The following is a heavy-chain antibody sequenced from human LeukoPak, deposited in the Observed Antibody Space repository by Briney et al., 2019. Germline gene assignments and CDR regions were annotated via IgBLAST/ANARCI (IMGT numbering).Heavy chain of an antibody. D-gene: IGHD4-17*01. J-gene: IGHJ4*02. CDR2: INQSGST. CDR1: SGSLSGYY. V-gene: IGHV4-34*01. CDR3: ARGDLTTVTAFDY. Sequence: SETLSLTCAVYSGSLSGYYWSWIRQPPGKGLEWIGEINQSGSTNYNPSLKSRVTMSVDTSNNQFPLRLSSVTAADTAVYYCARGDLTTVTAFDYWGQGTLVTVSS.